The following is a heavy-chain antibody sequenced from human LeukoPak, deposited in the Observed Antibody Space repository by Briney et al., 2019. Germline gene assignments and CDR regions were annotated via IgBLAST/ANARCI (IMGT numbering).Heavy chain of an antibody. CDR3: GVVAATNDAFDI. Sequence: PGGSLRLSCAASGFTFSTYGMHWVRQAPGKGLEWVALISYDGSNKYYADSVKGRFTTSRDNSKNTLYLQMNSLRAEDTAVYYCGVVAATNDAFDIWGQGTMVTVSS. CDR2: ISYDGSNK. V-gene: IGHV3-30*03. J-gene: IGHJ3*02. CDR1: GFTFSTYG. D-gene: IGHD2-15*01.